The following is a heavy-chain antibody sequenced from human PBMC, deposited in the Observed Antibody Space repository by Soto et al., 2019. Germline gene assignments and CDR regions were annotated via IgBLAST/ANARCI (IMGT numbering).Heavy chain of an antibody. CDR1: GFTLSSYA. CDR3: AKDWKWELLGVFDY. J-gene: IGHJ4*02. Sequence: AGGSLRLSCAASGFTLSSYAMSWVRQAPGKGLEWVSAISGSGGSTYYADSVKGRFTISRDNSKNTLYLQMNSLRAEDTAVYYCAKDWKWELLGVFDYWGQGTLVTVSS. V-gene: IGHV3-23*01. D-gene: IGHD1-26*01. CDR2: ISGSGGST.